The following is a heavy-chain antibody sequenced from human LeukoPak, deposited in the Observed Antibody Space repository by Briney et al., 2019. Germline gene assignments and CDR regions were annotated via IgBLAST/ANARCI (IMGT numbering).Heavy chain of an antibody. J-gene: IGHJ4*02. CDR1: GGSITSGSYY. CDR2: IYYSGST. Sequence: SETLSLTCTVSGGSITSGSYYWSWIRQPPGKGLEWIGYIYYSGSTNYNPSLKSRVTISVDTSKNQFSLKLSSVTAADTAVYYCARITYYYDSSPGSFDYWGQGTLVTVSS. CDR3: ARITYYYDSSPGSFDY. V-gene: IGHV4-61*01. D-gene: IGHD3-22*01.